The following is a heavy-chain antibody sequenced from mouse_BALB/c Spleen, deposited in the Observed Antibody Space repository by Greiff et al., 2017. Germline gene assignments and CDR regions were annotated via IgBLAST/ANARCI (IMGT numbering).Heavy chain of an antibody. J-gene: IGHJ4*01. CDR1: GYAFTNYL. CDR3: ARWNRYDGLYAMDY. D-gene: IGHD2-14*01. CDR2: INPGSGGT. Sequence: QVQLKQSGAELVRPGTSVKVSCKASGYAFTNYLIEWVKQRPGQGLEWIGVINPGSGGTNYNEKFKGKATLTADKSSSTAYMQLSSLTSDDSAVYFCARWNRYDGLYAMDYWGQGTSVTVSS. V-gene: IGHV1-54*01.